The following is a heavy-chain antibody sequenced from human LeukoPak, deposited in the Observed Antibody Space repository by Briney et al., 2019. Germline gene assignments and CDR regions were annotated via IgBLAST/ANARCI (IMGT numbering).Heavy chain of an antibody. J-gene: IGHJ5*02. CDR3: ARDGARIAASRSGWFDP. V-gene: IGHV1-2*02. CDR2: INPNSGGT. Sequence: VASVKVSCKASGYTFTGYYMHWVRQAPGQGLEWMGWINPNSGGTNYAQKFQGRVTFTRNTSISTAYTELTSLRSGDTSLYYCARDGARIAASRSGWFDPWGQGTLVTVSS. CDR1: GYTFTGYY. D-gene: IGHD6-19*01.